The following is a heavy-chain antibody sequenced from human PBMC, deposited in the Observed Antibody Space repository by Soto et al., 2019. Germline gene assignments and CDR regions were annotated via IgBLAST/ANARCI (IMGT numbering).Heavy chain of an antibody. CDR3: ARGLVIRPYYYHGMDV. Sequence: PSDTLSLTRTVSRGSISSGDYFFICLRHSPGKGLELIGYISSIGSTYYNPSLKSRVSVSRDTSKNQFSLKLSSVTTTDTAVYYCARGLVIRPYYYHGMDVWGQGTTVTVSS. D-gene: IGHD3-9*01. CDR1: RGSISSGDYF. CDR2: ISSIGST. V-gene: IGHV4-30-4*02. J-gene: IGHJ6*02.